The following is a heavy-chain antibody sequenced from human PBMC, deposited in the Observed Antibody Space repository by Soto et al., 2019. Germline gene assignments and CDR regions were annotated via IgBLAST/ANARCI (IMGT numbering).Heavy chain of an antibody. CDR3: TRGSGDY. Sequence: PSETLSLTCTVSGGSITSYYWSWIRQPPGKGLEWIGYIYDSGSTNYNPSLKSRVTISVDTSKKQFSLKLNSVTAADTAVYYCTRGSGDYWGQGTLVTVSS. V-gene: IGHV4-59*01. CDR1: GGSITSYY. CDR2: IYDSGST. J-gene: IGHJ4*02. D-gene: IGHD6-25*01.